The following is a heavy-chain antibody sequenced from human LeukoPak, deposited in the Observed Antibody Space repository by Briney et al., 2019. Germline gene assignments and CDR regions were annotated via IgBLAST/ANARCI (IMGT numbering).Heavy chain of an antibody. Sequence: GGSLRLSCAASGFTFSSYAMHWVRQAPGKGLEYVSAISSNGGSTYYANSVKGRFTISRDNSKNTLYLQMGSLRAEDMAVYYCARGNWCSSSNCYGFDYWGQGTLVTVSS. D-gene: IGHD2-2*01. CDR3: ARGNWCSSSNCYGFDY. J-gene: IGHJ4*02. V-gene: IGHV3-64*01. CDR2: ISSNGGST. CDR1: GFTFSSYA.